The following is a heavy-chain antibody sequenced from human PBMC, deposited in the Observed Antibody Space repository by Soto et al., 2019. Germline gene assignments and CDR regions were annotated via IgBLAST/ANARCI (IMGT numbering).Heavy chain of an antibody. CDR2: INPDGSAT. D-gene: IGHD5-12*01. CDR1: GFTFRNYW. Sequence: EVQLVESGGGLVQPGGSLRLSCAASGFTFRNYWMHWVRRLPGKGLVWVSRINPDGSATNYADSVKGRFTVSRDNARNMQYLQMNSLRAEDTAVYYCASSGLRGYYYGMDVWGQGTTVTVSS. J-gene: IGHJ6*02. V-gene: IGHV3-74*01. CDR3: ASSGLRGYYYGMDV.